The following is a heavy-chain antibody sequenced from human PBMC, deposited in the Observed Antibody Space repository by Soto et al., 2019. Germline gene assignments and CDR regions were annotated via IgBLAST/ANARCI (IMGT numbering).Heavy chain of an antibody. V-gene: IGHV4-59*01. J-gene: IGHJ3*02. CDR1: GGSISSYY. CDR3: ARDGQHGVYDWWGAFDI. D-gene: IGHD3-16*01. CDR2: IYYSGST. Sequence: SETLSLTCTVSGGSISSYYWSWIRQPPGKGLEWIGYIYYSGSTNYNPSLKSRVTISVDTSKNQFSLKLSSVTAADTAVYYCARDGQHGVYDWWGAFDIWGQGTMVTVSS.